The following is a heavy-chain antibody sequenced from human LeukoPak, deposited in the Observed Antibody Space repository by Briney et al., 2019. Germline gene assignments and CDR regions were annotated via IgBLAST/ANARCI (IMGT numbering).Heavy chain of an antibody. CDR2: ISGSNDYI. V-gene: IGHV3-21*01. D-gene: IGHD3-3*01. CDR3: ARDQDDEDAFDI. Sequence: GGSLRLSCAASGFTFSSYSMNRVRQAPGKGLEWVSSISGSNDYIYYADSVKGRFTISRDNTKNSLFVQMNNLGAEDTAVYYCARDQDDEDAFDIWGQGTMVTVSS. J-gene: IGHJ3*02. CDR1: GFTFSSYS.